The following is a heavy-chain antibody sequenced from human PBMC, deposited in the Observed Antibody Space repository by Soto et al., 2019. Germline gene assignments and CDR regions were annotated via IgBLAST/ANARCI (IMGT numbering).Heavy chain of an antibody. Sequence: GGSLRLSCAASGFTFDDYAMHWVRQAPGKGLEWVSLISWDGGSTYYADSVKGRFTISRDNSKNSLYLQMNSLRAEDTALYYCAKDLNCSSTSCYPGRYCSGGSCYSNYYYGMDVWGQGTTVTVSS. CDR3: AKDLNCSSTSCYPGRYCSGGSCYSNYYYGMDV. J-gene: IGHJ6*02. D-gene: IGHD2-15*01. CDR2: ISWDGGST. CDR1: GFTFDDYA. V-gene: IGHV3-43D*03.